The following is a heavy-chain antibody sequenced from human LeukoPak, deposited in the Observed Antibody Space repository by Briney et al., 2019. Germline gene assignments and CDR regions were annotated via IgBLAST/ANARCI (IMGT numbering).Heavy chain of an antibody. CDR1: GYTFTAYY. CDR2: INPNSGGT. V-gene: IGHV1-2*02. CDR3: AREGVGATAFCDY. Sequence: GASVKVSCKASGYTFTAYYMHWVRQAPGQGLEWMGWINPNSGGTKYAQKFQGRVTMTRDTSISTAYMELSRVRSDDTAAYYCAREGVGATAFCDYWGQGTLVTVSS. D-gene: IGHD1-26*01. J-gene: IGHJ4*02.